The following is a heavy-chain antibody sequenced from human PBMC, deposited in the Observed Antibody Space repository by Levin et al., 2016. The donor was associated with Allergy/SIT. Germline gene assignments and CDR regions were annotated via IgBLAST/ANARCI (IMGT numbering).Heavy chain of an antibody. J-gene: IGHJ3*02. CDR2: ISGSGDST. CDR1: GFTFSSYV. D-gene: IGHD2-21*02. V-gene: IGHV3-23*01. CDR3: AKDRLGVTPDAFDI. Sequence: GESLKISCAASGFTFSSYVMTWVRQAPGKGLEWVSGISGSGDSTYYADSVKGRFTISRDNSKNTVYLQMDSLRAEDMAVYYCAKDRLGVTPDAFDIWGQGTMVTVSS.